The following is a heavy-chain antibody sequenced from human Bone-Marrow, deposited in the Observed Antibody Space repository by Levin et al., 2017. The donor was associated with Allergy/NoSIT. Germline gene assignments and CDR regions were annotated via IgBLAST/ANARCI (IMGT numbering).Heavy chain of an antibody. CDR2: INHSGST. V-gene: IGHV4-34*01. CDR1: GGSFSGYY. D-gene: IGHD6-19*01. J-gene: IGHJ4*02. CDR3: ARGRLLQWLVQGPYDY. Sequence: ESLKISCAVYGGSFSGYYWSWIRQPPGKGLEWIGEINHSGSTNYNPSLKSRVTISVDTSKNQFSLKLSSVTAADTAVYYCARGRLLQWLVQGPYDYWGQGTLVTVSS.